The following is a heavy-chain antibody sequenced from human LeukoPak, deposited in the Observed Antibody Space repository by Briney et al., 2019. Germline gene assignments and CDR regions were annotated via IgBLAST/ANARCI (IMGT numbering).Heavy chain of an antibody. CDR2: INHSGST. CDR1: GGSFSGYY. CDR3: ARGYLFYNWFDP. V-gene: IGHV4-34*01. Sequence: KSSETLSLTCAVYGGSFSGYYWSWIRQPPGKGLEWIGEINHSGSTNYNPSLKSRVTISVDTSKNQFSLKLSSVTAADTAVYYCARGYLFYNWFDPWGQGTLVTVSS. D-gene: IGHD2-2*02. J-gene: IGHJ5*02.